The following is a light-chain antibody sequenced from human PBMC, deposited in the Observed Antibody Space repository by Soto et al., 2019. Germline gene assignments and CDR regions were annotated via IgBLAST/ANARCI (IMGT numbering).Light chain of an antibody. V-gene: IGLV1-44*01. Sequence: QSVLTQPPSESGTPGQRVTISCSGSSSNIGSYAVNWYQQLPGTAPKLLIYTNNQRPSEVPDRFSGSKSGTSASLAISGLQSEDEADYYCSVWDDSLNGYVFGTGTKLTVL. CDR2: TNN. CDR3: SVWDDSLNGYV. CDR1: SSNIGSYA. J-gene: IGLJ1*01.